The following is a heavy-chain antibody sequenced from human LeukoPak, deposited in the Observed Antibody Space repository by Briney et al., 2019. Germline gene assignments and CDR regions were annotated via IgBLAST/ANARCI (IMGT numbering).Heavy chain of an antibody. J-gene: IGHJ4*02. CDR2: IYYSGST. Sequence: PSETLSLTCTVSGGSISSSSYYWGWIRQPPGKGLEWIGSIYYSGSTYYNPSLKSRVTISVDTSKNQFSLKLSSVTAADTAVYYCARMGLAVAGKYFDYWGQGTLVTVSS. CDR1: GGSISSSSYY. D-gene: IGHD6-19*01. V-gene: IGHV4-39*07. CDR3: ARMGLAVAGKYFDY.